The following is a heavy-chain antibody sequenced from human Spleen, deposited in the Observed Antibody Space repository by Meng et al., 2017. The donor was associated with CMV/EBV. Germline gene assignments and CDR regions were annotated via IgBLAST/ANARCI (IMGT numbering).Heavy chain of an antibody. Sequence: GGSLRLSCAASGFTFSSYSMNWVRQAPGKGLERVSSISSSSSYIYYADSVKGRFTISRDNAKNSLYLQMNSLRAEDTAVYYCARGDRGARRGPETDYWGQGTLVTVSS. D-gene: IGHD2-15*01. CDR2: ISSSSSYI. CDR3: ARGDRGARRGPETDY. CDR1: GFTFSSYS. V-gene: IGHV3-21*01. J-gene: IGHJ4*02.